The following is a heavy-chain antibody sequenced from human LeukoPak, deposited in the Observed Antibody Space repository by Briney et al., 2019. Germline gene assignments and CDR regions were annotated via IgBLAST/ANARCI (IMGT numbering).Heavy chain of an antibody. Sequence: SETLSLTCAVYGGSFSGYYWSWIRQPPGKGLEWIGEINHSGSTNYNPSLKSRVTISVDTSKNQFPLKLSSVTAADTAVYYCARGDLPRTSRLRSRGVYFDYWGQGTLVTVSS. J-gene: IGHJ4*02. CDR1: GGSFSGYY. D-gene: IGHD3-16*01. CDR2: INHSGST. V-gene: IGHV4-34*01. CDR3: ARGDLPRTSRLRSRGVYFDY.